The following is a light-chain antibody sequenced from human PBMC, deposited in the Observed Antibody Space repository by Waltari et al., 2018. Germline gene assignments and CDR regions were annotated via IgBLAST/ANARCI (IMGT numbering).Light chain of an antibody. J-gene: IGKJ2*01. CDR2: GAS. CDR3: QQYSNWPRT. CDR1: QCVSSN. V-gene: IGKV3-15*01. Sequence: EIVLTQSSPTLSLSPGERATPACRVRQCVSSNLAWYQQKPGQAPRRLIYGASTRATGIPARFSGSGSGTEFTLTISSLQSEDFAVYYCQQYSNWPRTFGQGTKLEIK.